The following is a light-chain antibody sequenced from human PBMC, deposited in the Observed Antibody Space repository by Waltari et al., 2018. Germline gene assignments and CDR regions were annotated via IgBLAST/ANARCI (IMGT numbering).Light chain of an antibody. J-gene: IGKJ5*01. CDR3: QQANSFPIT. Sequence: DIQMTPSPSSVSASVGDSVTITCRASHDISSWLAWYQQKPGKAPKLLIYAASTLQSGVPSRFSGSGSGTDFTLTISSLQPEDFATYFCQQANSFPITFGQGTRLEIK. V-gene: IGKV1D-12*01. CDR2: AAS. CDR1: HDISSW.